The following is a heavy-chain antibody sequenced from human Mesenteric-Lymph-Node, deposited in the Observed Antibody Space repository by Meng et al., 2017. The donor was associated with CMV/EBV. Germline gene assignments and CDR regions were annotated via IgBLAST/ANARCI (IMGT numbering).Heavy chain of an antibody. Sequence: SISSSSFYWGWIRQPPGKGLEWIGSIYYSGSTYYNPSLKSRVTISVDTSKNQFSLKLTSVTAADTAVYYCARPRGGAVGGKVGWFDPWGQGTLVTVSS. J-gene: IGHJ5*02. D-gene: IGHD6-13*01. CDR1: SISSSSFY. CDR3: ARPRGGAVGGKVGWFDP. V-gene: IGHV4-39*01. CDR2: IYYSGST.